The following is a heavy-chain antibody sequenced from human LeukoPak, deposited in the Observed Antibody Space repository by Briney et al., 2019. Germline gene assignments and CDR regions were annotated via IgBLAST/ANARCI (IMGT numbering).Heavy chain of an antibody. CDR1: GFTFSSYA. CDR3: ATTMYSSGWYGRDWFDP. Sequence: PGGSLRLSCAASGFTFSSYAMSWVRQAPGKGLEWVSAISGSGGSTYYADSVKGRFTISRDNSKNTLYLQMSSLRAEDTAVYYCATTMYSSGWYGRDWFDPWGQGTLVTVSS. D-gene: IGHD6-19*01. V-gene: IGHV3-23*01. CDR2: ISGSGGST. J-gene: IGHJ5*02.